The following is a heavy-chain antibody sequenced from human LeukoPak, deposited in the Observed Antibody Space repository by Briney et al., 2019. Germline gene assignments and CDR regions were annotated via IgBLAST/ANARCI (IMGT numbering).Heavy chain of an antibody. CDR1: GFTFSSYA. D-gene: IGHD3-16*01. CDR3: AKGGHYYYYGMDV. J-gene: IGHJ6*02. Sequence: GGSLRLSCAASGFTFSSYAMSWVRQAPGKGLEWVSAISGSGSSTYYSDSVKGWFTISRDNSKNTLYLQVNSLRAEDTAVYYCAKGGHYYYYGMDVWGQGTTVTVSS. CDR2: ISGSGSST. V-gene: IGHV3-23*01.